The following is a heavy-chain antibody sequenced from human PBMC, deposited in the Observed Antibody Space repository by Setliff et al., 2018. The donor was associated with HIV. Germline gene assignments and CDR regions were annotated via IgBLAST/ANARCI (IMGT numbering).Heavy chain of an antibody. Sequence: SETLSLTCSVSGGSISSTNYYGGWIRQPPGKGLEWIGSIYYSGSTYYNTSLKSRVTISVDTSKNQLSLKLSSVSAADTAVYYCARVSKTYWYSIPRDYYHHMDVWGKGTTVTVSS. D-gene: IGHD2-8*02. CDR1: GGSISSTNYY. CDR3: ARVSKTYWYSIPRDYYHHMDV. V-gene: IGHV4-39*07. J-gene: IGHJ6*03. CDR2: IYYSGST.